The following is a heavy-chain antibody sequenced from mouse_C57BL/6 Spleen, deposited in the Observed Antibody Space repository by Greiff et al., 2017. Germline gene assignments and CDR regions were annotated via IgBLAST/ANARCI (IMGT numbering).Heavy chain of an antibody. D-gene: IGHD1-1*02. J-gene: IGHJ2*01. CDR1: GFTFSNYW. CDR2: IRLKSDNYAT. Sequence: EVKLVESGGGLVQPGGSMKLSCVASGFTFSNYWMNWVRQSPEKGLEWVAQIRLKSDNYATHYAESVKGRFTISRDDSKSSVYLQMNDLRAEDTGIYYCTGHLLWGDCDDWGQGTTLTVSS. CDR3: TGHLLWGDCDD. V-gene: IGHV6-3*01.